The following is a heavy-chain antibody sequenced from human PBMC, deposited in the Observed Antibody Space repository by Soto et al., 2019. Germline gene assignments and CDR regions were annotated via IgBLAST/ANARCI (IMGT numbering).Heavy chain of an antibody. CDR2: ISNYNGDT. J-gene: IGHJ4*02. D-gene: IGHD3-10*02. Sequence: VQLAESGGGMVQPGASVKVSCKASGYTFTSYGISWVRQAPGQGLEWMGWISNYNGDTNYAQKLQGRVTMTTDTSTSTAYMELRSLKSDDTAVYYCTRGGQLFAGNYFDYWGQGTLVTVSS. CDR3: TRGGQLFAGNYFDY. V-gene: IGHV1-18*01. CDR1: GYTFTSYG.